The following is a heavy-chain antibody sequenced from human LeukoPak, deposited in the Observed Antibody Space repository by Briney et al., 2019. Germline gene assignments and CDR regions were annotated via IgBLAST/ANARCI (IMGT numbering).Heavy chain of an antibody. J-gene: IGHJ4*02. Sequence: GASVKVSCKASGYTFTGYYMHWVRQVPGQALEWMGWINPNSGGTNYAQKFQGRVTMTRDTSITTAYMELSRLRSDDTAVYYCARGFSSRYLSPYYLEYCGQGTPVTVSS. CDR2: INPNSGGT. CDR3: ARGFSSRYLSPYYLEY. CDR1: GYTFTGYY. V-gene: IGHV1-2*02. D-gene: IGHD6-13*01.